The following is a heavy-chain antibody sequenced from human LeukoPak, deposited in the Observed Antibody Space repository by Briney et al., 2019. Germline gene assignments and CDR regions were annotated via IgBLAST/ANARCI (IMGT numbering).Heavy chain of an antibody. Sequence: ASVKVSCKASGYTFTSYGISWVRQAPGQGLEWMGWISVYNGNTNYAQKLQGRVTMTTDTSTSTAYMELRSLRSDDTAVYYCARDLGCSGGSCYLFYYYYGMDVWGQGTTVTVSS. CDR2: ISVYNGNT. CDR3: ARDLGCSGGSCYLFYYYYGMDV. CDR1: GYTFTSYG. D-gene: IGHD2-15*01. V-gene: IGHV1-18*01. J-gene: IGHJ6*02.